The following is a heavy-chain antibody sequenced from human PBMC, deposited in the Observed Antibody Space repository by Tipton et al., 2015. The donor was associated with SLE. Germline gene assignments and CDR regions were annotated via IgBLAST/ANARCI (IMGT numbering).Heavy chain of an antibody. D-gene: IGHD1-14*01. Sequence: LRLSCAASGFTFGSYAMSWVRRPPGKGLEWIATMHHNGSTYYNPSLRSRVTISMDTSRNQFSLRLKSVTAADTAVYYCATGHFDYWGQGSLVTVSS. J-gene: IGHJ4*02. V-gene: IGHV4-38-2*01. CDR3: ATGHFDY. CDR1: GFTFGSYA. CDR2: MHHNGST.